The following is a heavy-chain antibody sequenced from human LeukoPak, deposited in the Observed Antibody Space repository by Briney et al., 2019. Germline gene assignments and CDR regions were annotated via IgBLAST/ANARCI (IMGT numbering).Heavy chain of an antibody. CDR3: ARVKARSGSYSLDY. J-gene: IGHJ4*02. CDR1: GYTFTTYG. D-gene: IGHD1-26*01. V-gene: IGHV1-18*01. Sequence: GCSVRISCKASGYTFTTYGISWVRQAPGQGLEWMGWISAHNGDTNYAQRLQGRVTMTTDTSTSTAYMELRSLRSDDTAVYYCARVKARSGSYSLDYWGQGPLVTVSS. CDR2: ISAHNGDT.